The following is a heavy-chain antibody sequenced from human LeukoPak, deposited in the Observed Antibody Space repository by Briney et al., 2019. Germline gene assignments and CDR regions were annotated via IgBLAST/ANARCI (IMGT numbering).Heavy chain of an antibody. CDR3: AREAARAFDY. Sequence: GGSLRLSCAASGFTVSSNYMSWVRQAPGKGLEWVSIIYSGGSTFYADSVKGRFTISRDNSKNTLYLQMNSLRAEDTAVYYCAREAARAFDYWGQGALVTVSS. J-gene: IGHJ4*02. D-gene: IGHD6-13*01. V-gene: IGHV3-53*05. CDR2: IYSGGST. CDR1: GFTVSSNY.